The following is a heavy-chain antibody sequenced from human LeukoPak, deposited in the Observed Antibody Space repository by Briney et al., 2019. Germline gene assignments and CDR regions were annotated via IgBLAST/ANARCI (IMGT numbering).Heavy chain of an antibody. J-gene: IGHJ4*02. V-gene: IGHV1-69*05. Sequence: ASVKVSCKASGFTFHAFGFSWVRQAPGQGLEWMGGVIAIFGRVKYGQKFQGRATITTDESTSTAYMELSSLTSEDTGVYYCARGELGDSSGFSFFDYWGQGTLVTVSS. CDR2: VIAIFGRV. CDR1: GFTFHAFG. CDR3: ARGELGDSSGFSFFDY. D-gene: IGHD3-22*01.